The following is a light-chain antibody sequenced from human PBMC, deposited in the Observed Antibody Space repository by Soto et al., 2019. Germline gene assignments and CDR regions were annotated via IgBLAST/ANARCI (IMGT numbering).Light chain of an antibody. CDR2: DTS. V-gene: IGKV3-15*01. Sequence: EIVMTQSPGTLSVSPGESATLSCRASQSVSSNLAWYQQKPGQAPRLLIYDTSTRATGVPARFSASGSGTEFTLTISSLQSEDFAVYYCQQYNNWPLTFGQGTKLEIK. J-gene: IGKJ2*01. CDR3: QQYNNWPLT. CDR1: QSVSSN.